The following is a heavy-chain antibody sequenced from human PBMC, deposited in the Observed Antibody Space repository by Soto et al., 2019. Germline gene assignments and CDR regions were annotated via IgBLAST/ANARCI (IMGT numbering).Heavy chain of an antibody. Sequence: QLQLQESGPGLVKLSETLSLTCTVSGGSISSSSYYWGWIRQPPGKGLEWIGSIYYSGSTYYNPSLKSRVTTSVDTSKNQFSLKLSSVTAADTAVYYCAITYYYGSGSYSGEIDAFDIWGQGTMVTVSS. J-gene: IGHJ3*02. D-gene: IGHD3-10*01. CDR1: GGSISSSSYY. CDR2: IYYSGST. V-gene: IGHV4-39*01. CDR3: AITYYYGSGSYSGEIDAFDI.